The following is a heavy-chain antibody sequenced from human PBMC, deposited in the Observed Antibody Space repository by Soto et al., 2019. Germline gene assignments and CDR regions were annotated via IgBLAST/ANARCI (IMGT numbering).Heavy chain of an antibody. J-gene: IGHJ4*02. D-gene: IGHD2-21*02. CDR2: FLYTGTS. V-gene: IGHV4-30-2*01. CDR1: GASISSSGYS. Sequence: QLQLQESGSGLLEPSQTLSLTCAVSGASISSSGYSWNWIRQAPGRGLEWIGSFLYTGTSSYDPSLKSRVTISAAKPKNQFSLQPTSATAADTAVYHCARGGGLPDRAGYCPPDYWGQGTLVTVSS. CDR3: ARGGGLPDRAGYCPPDY.